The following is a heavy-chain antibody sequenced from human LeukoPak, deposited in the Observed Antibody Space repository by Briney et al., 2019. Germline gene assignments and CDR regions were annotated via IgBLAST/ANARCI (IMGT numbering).Heavy chain of an antibody. CDR1: GGSIGSRNW. CDR2: IYQSGSS. Sequence: SETLFLTCAVSGGSIGSRNWWSWVRQPPGKGLQWIGEIYQSGSSIYNPSLRSRVTMSVDKFKDQLSLKLSSVTAADTAVYYCARGIGAADFWGQGILVTVSS. J-gene: IGHJ4*02. D-gene: IGHD3-16*01. CDR3: ARGIGAADF. V-gene: IGHV4-4*02.